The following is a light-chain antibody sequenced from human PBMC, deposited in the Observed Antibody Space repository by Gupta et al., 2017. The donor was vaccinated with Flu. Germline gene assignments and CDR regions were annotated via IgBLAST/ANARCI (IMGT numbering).Light chain of an antibody. V-gene: IGLV1-51*02. CDR3: GTWDDNLSAYV. Sequence: QSVLTQPPSVSAAPGQKVTISCSGSTFNIGGHYVSWYQHLPETAPKLLIYENNRRPSGIPDRFSGSKSGTSATLDITGLQTGDEADYYCGTWDDNLSAYVFGSGTKVTVL. CDR2: ENN. CDR1: TFNIGGHY. J-gene: IGLJ1*01.